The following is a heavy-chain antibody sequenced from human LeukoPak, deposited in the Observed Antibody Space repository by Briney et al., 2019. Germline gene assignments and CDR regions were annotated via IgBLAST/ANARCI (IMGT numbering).Heavy chain of an antibody. J-gene: IGHJ3*02. V-gene: IGHV3-49*04. Sequence: GGSLRLSCAASGFTVSSNYMSWVRQAPGKGLEWVGFIRSKAYGGTTEYAASVKGRFTISRDDSKSIAYLQMNSLKTEDTAVYYCTRDLNYGDYVSYDAFDIWGQGTMVTVSS. CDR3: TRDLNYGDYVSYDAFDI. CDR2: IRSKAYGGTT. D-gene: IGHD4-17*01. CDR1: GFTVSSNY.